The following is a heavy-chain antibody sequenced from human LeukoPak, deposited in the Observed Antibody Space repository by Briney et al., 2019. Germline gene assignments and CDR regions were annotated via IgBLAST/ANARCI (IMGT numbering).Heavy chain of an antibody. CDR2: ISSSSSYI. D-gene: IGHD2-15*01. J-gene: IGHJ4*02. V-gene: IGHV3-21*01. Sequence: GGSPRLSCAASGFTFSSYSMNWVRQAPGKGLEWVSSISSSSSYIYYADSVTGRFTISRDNAKNSLYLQMNSLRAEDTAVYYCASSTTPHDYWGQGTLVTVSS. CDR1: GFTFSSYS. CDR3: ASSTTPHDY.